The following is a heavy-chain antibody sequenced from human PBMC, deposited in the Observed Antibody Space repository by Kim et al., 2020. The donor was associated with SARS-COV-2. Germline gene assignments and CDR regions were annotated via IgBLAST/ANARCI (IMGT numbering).Heavy chain of an antibody. V-gene: IGHV3-23*01. J-gene: IGHJ4*02. CDR3: VGEVERGYYFDY. Sequence: GGSLRLSCAASGFTFSSYAMSWVRQAPGKGLEWVSAISGSGGSTYYADSVKGRFTISRDNSKNTLYLQMNSLRAEDTAVYYCVGEVERGYYFDYWGQGTLVTVSS. D-gene: IGHD3-3*01. CDR1: GFTFSSYA. CDR2: ISGSGGST.